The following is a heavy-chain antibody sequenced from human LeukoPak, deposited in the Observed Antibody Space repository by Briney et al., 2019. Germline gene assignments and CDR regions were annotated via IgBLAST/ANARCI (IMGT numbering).Heavy chain of an antibody. CDR1: GGSISSGGYY. J-gene: IGHJ1*01. CDR3: ARASITMVRGFQH. V-gene: IGHV4-31*03. Sequence: PSETLSLTCTVSGGSISSGGYYWSWIRQHPGKGLEWIGYIYYSGSTYYNPSLKSRVTISVDTSKNQFSLKLSSVTAADTAVYYCARASITMVRGFQHWGQGTLVTVSS. D-gene: IGHD3-10*01. CDR2: IYYSGST.